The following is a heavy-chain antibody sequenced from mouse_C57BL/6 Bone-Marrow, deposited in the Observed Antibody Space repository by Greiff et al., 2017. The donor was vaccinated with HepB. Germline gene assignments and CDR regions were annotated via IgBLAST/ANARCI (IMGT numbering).Heavy chain of an antibody. D-gene: IGHD1-1*01. Sequence: QVQLQQPGAELVRPGTSVKLSCKASGYTFTSYWMHWVKQRPGQGLEWIGVIDPSDSYTNYNQKFKGKATLTVDTSSSTAYMQLSSLTSEDSAVYYCARSYGSSRYYAMDYWGQGTSVTVSS. V-gene: IGHV1-59*01. CDR2: IDPSDSYT. J-gene: IGHJ4*01. CDR3: ARSYGSSRYYAMDY. CDR1: GYTFTSYW.